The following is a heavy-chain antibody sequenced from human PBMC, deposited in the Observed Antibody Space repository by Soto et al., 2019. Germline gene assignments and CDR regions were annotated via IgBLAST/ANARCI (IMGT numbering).Heavy chain of an antibody. V-gene: IGHV4-38-2*01. Sequence: PSETLSLTCAVSGYSISSGCYWGWIRQPPGKGLECIGSIYHSGGTYYNPSLKSRVTMSVDTSHNQFSLRLTSVTAADTAVYSCERSGYCCGTRCHPFDSYFDLWGRGTMVTVS. D-gene: IGHD2-2*03. CDR2: IYHSGGT. CDR1: GYSISSGCY. CDR3: ERSGYCCGTRCHPFDSYFDL. J-gene: IGHJ2*01.